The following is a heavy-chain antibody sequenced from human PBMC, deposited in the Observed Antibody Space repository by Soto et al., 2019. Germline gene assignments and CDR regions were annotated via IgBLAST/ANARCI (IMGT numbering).Heavy chain of an antibody. CDR3: ARQGERPGFDP. J-gene: IGHJ5*02. Sequence: ASVKVSCKASGYTFTSYYINWVRQATGQGLEWMGWMNPNSGNTAYAQKFQGRVTMTRNTSISTAYMELSSLRSEATAVYYCARQGERPGFDPWGKGTLVPVSS. CDR1: GYTFTSYY. CDR2: MNPNSGNT. D-gene: IGHD1-26*01. V-gene: IGHV1-8*01.